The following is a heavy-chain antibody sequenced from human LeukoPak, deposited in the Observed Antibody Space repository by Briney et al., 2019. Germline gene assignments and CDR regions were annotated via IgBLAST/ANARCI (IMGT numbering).Heavy chain of an antibody. V-gene: IGHV4-61*02. CDR1: GGSISSGSDY. CDR3: ARDRSIAVAGNYYYYMDV. CDR2: IYTSGSP. Sequence: SQTLSLTCTVSGGSISSGSDYWSWIRQPAGKGLEWIGRIYTSGSPNFNPSLKSRVTISVDTSKNQFSLKLSSVTAADTAVHYCARDRSIAVAGNYYYYMDVWGKGTTVTVSS. J-gene: IGHJ6*03. D-gene: IGHD6-19*01.